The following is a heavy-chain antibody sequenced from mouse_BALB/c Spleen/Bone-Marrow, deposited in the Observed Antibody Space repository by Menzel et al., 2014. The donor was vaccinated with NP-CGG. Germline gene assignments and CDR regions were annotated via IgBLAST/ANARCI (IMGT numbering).Heavy chain of an antibody. J-gene: IGHJ3*01. CDR1: GFNIKDTY. Sequence: EVMLVESGAELVKPGASVKLSCTASGFNIKDTYMRWVKQRPEQGLEWIGRIDPANGNTKYDPKFQGKATITADTSSNTAYLQLSSLTSEDTAVYYCANYYYGSSLFAYWGQGTLVTVSA. V-gene: IGHV14-3*02. D-gene: IGHD1-1*01. CDR2: IDPANGNT. CDR3: ANYYYGSSLFAY.